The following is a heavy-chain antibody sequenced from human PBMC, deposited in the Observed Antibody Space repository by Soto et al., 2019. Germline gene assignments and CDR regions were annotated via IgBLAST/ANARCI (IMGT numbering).Heavy chain of an antibody. CDR3: AADGVYCSSTSCYMSYYYGMDV. D-gene: IGHD2-2*02. V-gene: IGHV1-58*01. CDR2: IVVGSGNT. J-gene: IGHJ6*02. CDR1: GFTFTSSA. Sequence: ASVKVSCKASGFTFTSSAVQWVRQARGQRLEWIGWIVVGSGNTNYAQKFQERVTITRDMSTSTAYMELSSLRSEDTAVYYCAADGVYCSSTSCYMSYYYGMDVWGQGTTVTVSS.